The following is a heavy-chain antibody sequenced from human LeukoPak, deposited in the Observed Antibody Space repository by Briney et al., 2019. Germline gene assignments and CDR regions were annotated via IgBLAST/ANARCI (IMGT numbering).Heavy chain of an antibody. CDR2: IYYSGST. V-gene: IGHV4-31*03. CDR1: SGSISSGGYY. CDR3: ARESEGVVPAAIGWFDP. Sequence: PSETLSLTCTVSSGSISSGGYYWSWIRQHPGNGLEWIGYIYYSGSTYYNPSLKSRVTISVDTSKNQFSLKLSSVTAADTAVYYCARESEGVVPAAIGWFDPWGQGTLVTVSS. D-gene: IGHD2-2*01. J-gene: IGHJ5*02.